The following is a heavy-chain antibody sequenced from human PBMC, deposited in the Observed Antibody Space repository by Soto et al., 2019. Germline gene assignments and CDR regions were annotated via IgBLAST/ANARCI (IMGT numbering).Heavy chain of an antibody. Sequence: ASVKVSCKASGYTFTSYDISWVRQAPGQGLEWMGRIIPILGIANYAQKLQGRVTMTTDTSTSTAYMELRSLRSDDTAVYYCARDIVVVPAAITYDYWGQGTLVTVSS. CDR1: GYTFTSYD. V-gene: IGHV1-18*01. J-gene: IGHJ4*02. CDR2: IIPILGIA. CDR3: ARDIVVVPAAITYDY. D-gene: IGHD2-2*01.